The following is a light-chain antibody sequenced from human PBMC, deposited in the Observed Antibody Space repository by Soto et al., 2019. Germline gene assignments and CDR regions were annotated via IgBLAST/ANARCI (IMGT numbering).Light chain of an antibody. J-gene: IGKJ2*01. Sequence: EIVLTQSPATLSLSPGERATLSCRASQSVSSXGAWYQQPPGEATRLLIYDASNRATGIPVRFSGSGSGTDXXXXXXXXXXXDLAVYYCQQRSVWPQTFGQGTKLEIK. CDR2: DAS. V-gene: IGKV3-11*01. CDR3: QQRSVWPQT. CDR1: QSVSSX.